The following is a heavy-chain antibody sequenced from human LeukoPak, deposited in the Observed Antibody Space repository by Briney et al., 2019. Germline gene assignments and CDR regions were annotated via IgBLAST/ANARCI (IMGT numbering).Heavy chain of an antibody. V-gene: IGHV1-69*13. J-gene: IGHJ5*02. CDR2: IIPIFGTA. D-gene: IGHD3-10*01. CDR1: GGTFSSYA. CDR3: ATGSGSPLLATWFDP. Sequence: SVKVSCKASGGTFSSYAISWVRQAPGQGLEWMGGIIPIFGTANYAQKFQGRVTITADESTSTAYMELSSLRSEGTAVYYCATGSGSPLLATWFDPWGQGTLVTVSS.